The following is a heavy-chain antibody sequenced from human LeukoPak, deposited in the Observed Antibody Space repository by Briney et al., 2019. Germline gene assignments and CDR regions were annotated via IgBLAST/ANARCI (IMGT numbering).Heavy chain of an antibody. CDR3: ARTTGITGTTPLDY. CDR1: GGTFSSYA. J-gene: IGHJ4*02. Sequence: GSSVKVSCKASGGTFSSYAISWVRQAPGQGLEWMGGIIPIFGTANYAQKFQGRVTITADESTSTAYMELSSLRSEDTAVYYCARTTGITGTTPLDYWGQGTLVTVSS. D-gene: IGHD1-7*01. V-gene: IGHV1-69*01. CDR2: IIPIFGTA.